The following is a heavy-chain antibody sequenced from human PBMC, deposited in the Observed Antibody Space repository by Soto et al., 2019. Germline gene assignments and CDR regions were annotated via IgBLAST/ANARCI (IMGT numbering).Heavy chain of an antibody. J-gene: IGHJ3*02. Sequence: LSLTCTVSGGSISSSSYYWGWIRQPPGKGLEWIGSIYYSGSTYYNPSLKSRVTISVDTSKNQFSLKLSSVTAADTAVYYCARHVGLRYSGSYDPGDAFDIWGQGTMVTVSS. D-gene: IGHD1-26*01. CDR2: IYYSGST. V-gene: IGHV4-39*01. CDR3: ARHVGLRYSGSYDPGDAFDI. CDR1: GGSISSSSYY.